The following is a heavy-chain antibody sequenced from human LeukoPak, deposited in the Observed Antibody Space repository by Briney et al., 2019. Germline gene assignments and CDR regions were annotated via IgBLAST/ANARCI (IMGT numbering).Heavy chain of an antibody. CDR3: ARDPAICQCFDY. Sequence: PGGSLRLSCAASGFTFSSYSMNWVRQAPGKRLEWVSSISSSSSYIYYADSVKGRFTISRDNAKNSLYLQMNSLRAEDTAVYYCARDPAICQCFDYWCQGTLVTVSS. D-gene: IGHD2-2*01. V-gene: IGHV3-21*01. J-gene: IGHJ4*02. CDR2: ISSSSSYI. CDR1: GFTFSSYS.